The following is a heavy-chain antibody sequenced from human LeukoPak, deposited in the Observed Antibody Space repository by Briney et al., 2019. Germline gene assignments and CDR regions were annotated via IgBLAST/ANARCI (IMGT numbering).Heavy chain of an antibody. CDR3: ARVPEESFAMVRGVPDY. CDR2: FDPKDGET. Sequence: ASVKVSCKVSGYTLTELSMHWVRQAPGKGLEWMGSFDPKDGETIYAQKLQGRVTMTTDTSTSTAYMELRSLRSDDTAVYYCARVPEESFAMVRGVPDYWGQGTLVTVSS. CDR1: GYTLTELS. D-gene: IGHD3-10*01. V-gene: IGHV1-24*01. J-gene: IGHJ4*02.